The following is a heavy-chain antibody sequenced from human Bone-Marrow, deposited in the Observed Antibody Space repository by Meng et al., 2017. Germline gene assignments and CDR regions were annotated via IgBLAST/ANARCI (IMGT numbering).Heavy chain of an antibody. D-gene: IGHD4-17*01. CDR3: AKVIADGDYESDAFDI. V-gene: IGHV3-7*03. J-gene: IGHJ3*02. CDR1: GFTFSSYW. CDR2: IKQNGSEK. Sequence: GGSLRLSFAASGFTFSSYWLSWVRQAPGKGLEWVANIKQNGSEKYYVDSVKGRFTISRDNAKNSLYLQMNSLRAEDMALYYCAKVIADGDYESDAFDIWGQGTMVTVSS.